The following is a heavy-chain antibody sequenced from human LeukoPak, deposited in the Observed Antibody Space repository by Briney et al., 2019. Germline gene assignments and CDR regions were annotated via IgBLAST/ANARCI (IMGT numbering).Heavy chain of an antibody. CDR3: ARDWGAYSSSSLDYYYYMDV. D-gene: IGHD6-6*01. J-gene: IGHJ6*03. Sequence: NPSETLSLTCTVSGGSISSYYWSWVRQPAGKGLEWIGHIYTSGNTNYNPSLKGRVTISVDTSKNQFSLKLSSVTAADTAVYYCARDWGAYSSSSLDYYYYMDVWGKGTTVTVSS. V-gene: IGHV4-4*07. CDR1: GGSISSYY. CDR2: IYTSGNT.